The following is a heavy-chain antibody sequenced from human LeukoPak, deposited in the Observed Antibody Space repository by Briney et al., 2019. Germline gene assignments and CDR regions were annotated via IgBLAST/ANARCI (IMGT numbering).Heavy chain of an antibody. D-gene: IGHD5-18*01. J-gene: IGHJ4*02. V-gene: IGHV3-11*04. Sequence: NTGGSLRLSCAASGFMFNDYYMSWIRQAPGKGLEWVSYISSSGSIIYYADSVKGRFTISRDNAKNSLNLQMNSLRAEDTAVYYCARAITNYGYIFDYWGQGTLVTVSS. CDR2: ISSSGSII. CDR1: GFMFNDYY. CDR3: ARAITNYGYIFDY.